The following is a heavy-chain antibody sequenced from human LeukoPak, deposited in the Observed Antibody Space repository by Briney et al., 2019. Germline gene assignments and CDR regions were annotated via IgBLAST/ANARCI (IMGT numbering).Heavy chain of an antibody. CDR2: ISSSGSII. V-gene: IGHV3-48*03. CDR3: ARVGKVGSTGATSFDY. Sequence: GGSLRLSCAASGFTFSSYEMNWVRQAPGKGMEWVSYISSSGSIIYYADSVKGRFTISRDNAKNSLYVQTNSLRAEDTAVYYCARVGKVGSTGATSFDYWGQGTLVTVSS. D-gene: IGHD1-26*01. CDR1: GFTFSSYE. J-gene: IGHJ4*02.